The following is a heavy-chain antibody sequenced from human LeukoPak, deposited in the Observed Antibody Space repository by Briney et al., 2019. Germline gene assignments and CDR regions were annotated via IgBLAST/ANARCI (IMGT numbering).Heavy chain of an antibody. Sequence: GGSLRLSCAASGFTFSSYAMSWVRQAPGKGLEWVSAISGSGGSTYYADSVKGRFTIPRDNSKNTLYLQMNSLRAEDTAVYYCAKDPNIVGATYFDYWGQGTLVTVSS. CDR2: ISGSGGST. CDR1: GFTFSSYA. D-gene: IGHD1-26*01. J-gene: IGHJ4*02. CDR3: AKDPNIVGATYFDY. V-gene: IGHV3-23*01.